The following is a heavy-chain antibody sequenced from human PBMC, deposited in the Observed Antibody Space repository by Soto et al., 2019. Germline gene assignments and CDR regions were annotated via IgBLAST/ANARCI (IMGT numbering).Heavy chain of an antibody. CDR1: GFIFNTYA. CDR2: ISDSGGRT. V-gene: IGHV3-23*01. J-gene: IGHJ4*02. D-gene: IGHD6-19*01. CDR3: AKELVNSGWTYFDY. Sequence: GGSLRLSCAASGFIFNTYAMSWVRQAPGKGLEWVSAISDSGGRTYYADSVKGRFTISRDNSKNTLYLQINSLRAEDTAVYFCAKELVNSGWTYFDYWGQGTLVTVSS.